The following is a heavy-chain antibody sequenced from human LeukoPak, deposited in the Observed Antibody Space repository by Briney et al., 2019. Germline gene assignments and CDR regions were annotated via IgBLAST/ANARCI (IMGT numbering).Heavy chain of an antibody. CDR3: ARAGGTIAVAGNFDY. V-gene: IGHV1-18*01. CDR1: GYTFTSYG. D-gene: IGHD6-19*01. J-gene: IGHJ4*02. Sequence: ASVKVSCKASGYTFTSYGISWVRQATGQGLEWMGWIRAYNGNTNYAQKLKGRVTMTTDTSTSTAYMELRSLRSDDTAVYYCARAGGTIAVAGNFDYWGQGTLVTVSS. CDR2: IRAYNGNT.